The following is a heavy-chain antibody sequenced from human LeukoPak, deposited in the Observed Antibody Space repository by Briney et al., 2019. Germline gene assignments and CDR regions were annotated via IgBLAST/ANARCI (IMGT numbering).Heavy chain of an antibody. J-gene: IGHJ6*04. D-gene: IGHD6-19*01. V-gene: IGHV5-51*01. CDR1: GYSFTSYW. Sequence: GESLKIACKGSGYSFTSYWIGWVRQMPGKGLEWMGIIYPGDSDTRYSPSFQGQVTISADKSISTAYLQWSSLKASDTAMYYCARFESSDYYGMDVWGKGTTVTVSS. CDR3: ARFESSDYYGMDV. CDR2: IYPGDSDT.